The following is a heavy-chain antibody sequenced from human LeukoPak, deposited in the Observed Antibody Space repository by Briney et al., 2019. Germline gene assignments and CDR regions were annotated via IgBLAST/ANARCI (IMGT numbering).Heavy chain of an antibody. J-gene: IGHJ4*02. Sequence: TGGSLRLSCAASGFTFSSSAMSWVRQAPGKGLEWVSAISNNGGYTYYADSVQGRFTISRDNSKSTLCLQMNNLRVEDTAVYFCAREVLIVVEPAANTIDYWGQGTRVTVSS. CDR1: GFTFSSSA. CDR2: ISNNGGYT. V-gene: IGHV3-23*01. D-gene: IGHD2-2*01. CDR3: AREVLIVVEPAANTIDY.